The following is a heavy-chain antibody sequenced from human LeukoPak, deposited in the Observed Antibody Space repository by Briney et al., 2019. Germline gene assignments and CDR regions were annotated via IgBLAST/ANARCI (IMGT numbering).Heavy chain of an antibody. D-gene: IGHD3-16*01. CDR3: TTVSGIMITFGGVIVDY. CDR2: IKSKTDGGTT. CDR1: GFTFSNAW. Sequence: PGGSLRLSCAASGFTFSNAWMSWVRQAPGKGLEWGGRIKSKTDGGTTDYAAHVKGRFTISRDDSKNTLYLQMNSLKTEDTAVYYCTTVSGIMITFGGVIVDYWGQGTLVTVSS. V-gene: IGHV3-15*01. J-gene: IGHJ4*02.